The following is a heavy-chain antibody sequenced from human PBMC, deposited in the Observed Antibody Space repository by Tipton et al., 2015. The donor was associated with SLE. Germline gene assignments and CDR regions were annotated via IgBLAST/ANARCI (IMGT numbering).Heavy chain of an antibody. J-gene: IGHJ4*02. V-gene: IGHV3-30*02. CDR1: GFTFSSYG. D-gene: IGHD1-14*01. CDR2: IRYDGSNK. CDR3: AKPELVTFDN. Sequence: GSLRLSCAASGFTFSSYGMHWVRQAPGKGLEWVAFIRYDGSNKYYEDSVKGRFTIPRDNSKKTRYLQMNSQRAEDTAVCYCAKPELVTFDNWGQGTLVTVSS.